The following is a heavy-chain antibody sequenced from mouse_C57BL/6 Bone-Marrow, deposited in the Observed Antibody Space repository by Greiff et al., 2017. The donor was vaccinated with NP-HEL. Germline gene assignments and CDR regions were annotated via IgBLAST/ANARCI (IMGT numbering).Heavy chain of an antibody. Sequence: VKLVESGAELVRPGASVKLSCKASGYTFTDYYINWVKQRPGQGLEWIARIYPGSGNTYYNEKFKGKATLTAEKSSSTAYMQLSSLTSEDSAVYFCARYSKSYDGYSMDYWGQGTSVTVSS. D-gene: IGHD2-3*01. CDR3: ARYSKSYDGYSMDY. CDR2: IYPGSGNT. V-gene: IGHV1-76*01. CDR1: GYTFTDYY. J-gene: IGHJ4*01.